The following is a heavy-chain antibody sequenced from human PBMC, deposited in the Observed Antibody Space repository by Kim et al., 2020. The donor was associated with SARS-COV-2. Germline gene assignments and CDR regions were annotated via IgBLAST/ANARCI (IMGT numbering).Heavy chain of an antibody. V-gene: IGHV4-31*02. J-gene: IGHJ4*02. Sequence: PSLKSRVTISVDTSKNQFSLKLSSVTAADTAVYYCAREPMVQGVSTYFDYWGQGTLVTVSS. D-gene: IGHD3-10*01. CDR3: AREPMVQGVSTYFDY.